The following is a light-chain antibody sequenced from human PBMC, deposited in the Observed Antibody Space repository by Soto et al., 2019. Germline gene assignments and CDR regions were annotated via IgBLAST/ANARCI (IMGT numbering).Light chain of an antibody. CDR3: QESDYRLLS. CDR1: QSISGY. CDR2: DAS. J-gene: IGKJ4*01. Sequence: ESQMSKSPVALSASKDDIVTITCRAMQSISGYLTWFQQKPGKAPKLLIYDASNLETGVPSRFSGSGSGTDFTFTISCLQPEDIATYYCQESDYRLLSFSGVAKVDIK. V-gene: IGKV1-33*01.